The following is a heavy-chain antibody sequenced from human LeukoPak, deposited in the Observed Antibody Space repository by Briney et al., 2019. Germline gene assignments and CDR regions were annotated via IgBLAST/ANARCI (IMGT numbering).Heavy chain of an antibody. CDR3: ARDLTIFGDY. D-gene: IGHD3-3*01. V-gene: IGHV3-33*01. CDR2: IWYDGSNK. Sequence: GGSLRLSCAASGFTFSSYGMHWVRQAPGKGLERVAVIWYDGSNKYYADSVKGRFTISRDNSKNTLYLQMNSLRAEDTAVYYCARDLTIFGDYWGQGTLVTVSS. J-gene: IGHJ4*02. CDR1: GFTFSSYG.